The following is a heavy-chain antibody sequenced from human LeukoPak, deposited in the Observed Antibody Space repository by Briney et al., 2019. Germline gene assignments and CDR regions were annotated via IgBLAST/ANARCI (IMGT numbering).Heavy chain of an antibody. J-gene: IGHJ3*02. D-gene: IGHD3-10*01. CDR1: GFTFSTFA. Sequence: AGGSLRLSCTASGFTFSTFAMNWVRQAPGKGLEWLSFISRSGRTIYYADSVKGRFTISRDNAKNSLYLQMSSLRVEDTAVYYCAREKYYGSEDAFDIWGQGTVVTVSS. CDR3: AREKYYGSEDAFDI. V-gene: IGHV3-48*01. CDR2: ISRSGRTI.